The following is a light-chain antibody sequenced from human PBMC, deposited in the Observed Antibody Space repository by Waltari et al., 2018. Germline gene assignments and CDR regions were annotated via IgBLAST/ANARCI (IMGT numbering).Light chain of an antibody. CDR2: QDS. CDR3: QAWDRNTYVV. V-gene: IGLV3-1*01. Sequence: SYELTQSPSVSVSPGQTASISCSGDKLEDRYVCWYQQKPGQSPVLVLHQDSKRPSGSPWRFSGFNSGNTATLTIGETQAMDEADYYCQAWDRNTYVVFGGGTKLTVL. CDR1: KLEDRY. J-gene: IGLJ2*01.